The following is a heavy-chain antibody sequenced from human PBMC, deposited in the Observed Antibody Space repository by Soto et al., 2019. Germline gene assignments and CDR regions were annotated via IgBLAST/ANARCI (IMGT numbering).Heavy chain of an antibody. CDR1: GGTFSSFA. CDR3: VGYYYDTSGYYYDY. CDR2: IIPIFDSS. D-gene: IGHD3-22*01. J-gene: IGHJ4*02. Sequence: QVQLVQSGAEVKKPGSSVKVSCKASGGTFSSFAISWVRQAPGQGLEWMGRIIPIFDSSNYAQKFQGRVTITADESTSTAYMELRSLRSEDTAVFYCVGYYYDTSGYYYDYWGQGTLVTVSS. V-gene: IGHV1-69*18.